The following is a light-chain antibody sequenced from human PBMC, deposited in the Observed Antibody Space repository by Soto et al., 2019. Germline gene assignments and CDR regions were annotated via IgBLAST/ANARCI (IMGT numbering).Light chain of an antibody. Sequence: DIQLTQSPSFLSAAVGDRVTITCRASQGISWYLAWHQQKPGKAPKLLIYAASTLQSGVPSRFSGSGSGTEFTLTISNLQPEDFATYYCQQVNSYPLTFGGGTKVEIK. CDR3: QQVNSYPLT. J-gene: IGKJ4*01. CDR1: QGISWY. V-gene: IGKV1-9*01. CDR2: AAS.